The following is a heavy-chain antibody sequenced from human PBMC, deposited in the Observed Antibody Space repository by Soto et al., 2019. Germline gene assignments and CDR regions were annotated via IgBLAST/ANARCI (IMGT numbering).Heavy chain of an antibody. V-gene: IGHV3-74*01. CDR3: SRVGGGIVLVPAARIDAFDI. Sequence: GGSLRLSCAASGFTFSSYWMHWVRQAPGKGLVWVSRINSDGSSTSYADSVKGRFTISRDNAKNTLYLQMNSLRAEDTAVYYSSRVGGGIVLVPAARIDAFDIWGQGTMVTVSS. J-gene: IGHJ3*02. CDR2: INSDGSST. D-gene: IGHD2-2*01. CDR1: GFTFSSYW.